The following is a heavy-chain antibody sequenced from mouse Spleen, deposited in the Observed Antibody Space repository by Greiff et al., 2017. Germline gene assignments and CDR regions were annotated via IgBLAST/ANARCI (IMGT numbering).Heavy chain of an antibody. CDR1: GFTFSDYY. J-gene: IGHJ1*01. V-gene: IGHV5-16*01. Sequence: DVQLVESEGGLVQPGSSMKLSCTASGFTFSDYYMAWVRQVPEKGLEWVANINYDGSSTYYLDSLKSRFIISRDNAKNILYLQMSSLKSEDTATYYCARDRGVYWYFDVWGAGTTVTVSS. D-gene: IGHD3-1*01. CDR3: ARDRGVYWYFDV. CDR2: INYDGSST.